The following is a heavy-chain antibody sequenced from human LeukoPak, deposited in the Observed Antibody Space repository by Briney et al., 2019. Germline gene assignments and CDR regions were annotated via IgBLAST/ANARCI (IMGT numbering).Heavy chain of an antibody. CDR3: ARASYYDILTGYALGAFDI. Sequence: PSETLSLTCTVSGGSISSGDYYWSWIRPPPGKGLEWIGYIYYSGSTYYNPSLKSRVTISVDTSKNQFSLKLSSVTAADTAVYYCARASYYDILTGYALGAFDIWGQGTMVTVSS. J-gene: IGHJ3*02. CDR2: IYYSGST. V-gene: IGHV4-30-4*08. D-gene: IGHD3-9*01. CDR1: GGSISSGDYY.